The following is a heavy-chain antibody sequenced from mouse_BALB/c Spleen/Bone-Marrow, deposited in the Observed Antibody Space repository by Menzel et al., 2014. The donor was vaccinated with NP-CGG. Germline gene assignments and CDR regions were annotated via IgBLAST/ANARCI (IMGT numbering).Heavy chain of an antibody. D-gene: IGHD2-4*01. CDR3: AAPIYYDYPLFAY. J-gene: IGHJ3*01. V-gene: IGHV2-9*02. CDR2: IWAGGST. CDR1: GFSLTSYG. Sequence: QVQLQQSGPGLVAPSQSLSITCTVSGFSLTSYGVHWGRQPPGKGLEWLGVIWAGGSTNYNSALMSRLSISKDNSKSQVFLKMNSLQTDDTAMYYCAAPIYYDYPLFAYWGQGTLVTVSA.